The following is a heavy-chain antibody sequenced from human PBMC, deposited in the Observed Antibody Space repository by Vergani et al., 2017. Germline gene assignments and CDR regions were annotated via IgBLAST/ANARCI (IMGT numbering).Heavy chain of an antibody. Sequence: EVQLVQSGAEVKKPGATVKISCKVSGYTFTDYYMHWVQQAPGKGLEWMGLVDPEDGETIYAQKFQGRVTITADESTSTAYMELSSLRSEDTAVYYCARAPMQDLVNWFDPWGQGTLVTVSS. CDR2: VDPEDGET. CDR1: GYTFTDYY. J-gene: IGHJ5*02. V-gene: IGHV1-69-2*01. CDR3: ARAPMQDLVNWFDP. D-gene: IGHD2-21*01.